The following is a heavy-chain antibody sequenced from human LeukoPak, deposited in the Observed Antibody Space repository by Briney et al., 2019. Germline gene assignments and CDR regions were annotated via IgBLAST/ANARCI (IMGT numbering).Heavy chain of an antibody. CDR2: IYYTRST. CDR3: ARGVTMIVVVIHDWYFDL. CDR1: GFTFSNFW. J-gene: IGHJ2*01. V-gene: IGHV4-39*01. D-gene: IGHD3-22*01. Sequence: ESLRLSCTASGFTFSNFWMGWVRQAPGKGLEWIGSIYYTRSTYYNPSLKSRVTISVDTSKNQFSLKLTSVTAADTAVYYCARGVTMIVVVIHDWYFDLWGRGTLVTVSS.